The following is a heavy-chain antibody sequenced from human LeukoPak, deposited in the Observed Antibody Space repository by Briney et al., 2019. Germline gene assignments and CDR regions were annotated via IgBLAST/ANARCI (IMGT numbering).Heavy chain of an antibody. CDR3: ARDPNWNYVEWYFDL. J-gene: IGHJ2*01. CDR2: ISYDGSDK. CDR1: GFTFSSYG. V-gene: IGHV3-30*03. Sequence: GGSLRLSCAVSGFTFSSYGLHWVRQAPGKGLEWVAVISYDGSDKYYADSVKGRFTISRDKSKNTLYLQMNSLRPEDTAVYYCARDPNWNYVEWYFDLWGRGTLVTVSS. D-gene: IGHD1-7*01.